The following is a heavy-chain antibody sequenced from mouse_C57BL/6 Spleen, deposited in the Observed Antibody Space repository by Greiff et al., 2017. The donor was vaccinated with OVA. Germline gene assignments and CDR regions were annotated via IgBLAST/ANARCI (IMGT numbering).Heavy chain of an antibody. CDR3: ARERHYYGSRLYFDY. CDR2: INYDGSST. J-gene: IGHJ2*01. V-gene: IGHV5-16*01. CDR1: GFTFSDYY. D-gene: IGHD1-1*01. Sequence: DVHLVESEGGLVQPGSSMKLSCTASGFTFSDYYMAWVRQVPEKGLEWVANINYDGSSTYYLDSLKSRFIISRDNAKNILYLQMSSLKSEDTATYYCARERHYYGSRLYFDYWGQGTTLTVSS.